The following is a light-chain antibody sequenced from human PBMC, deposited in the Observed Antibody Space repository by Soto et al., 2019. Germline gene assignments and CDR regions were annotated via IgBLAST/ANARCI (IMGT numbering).Light chain of an antibody. CDR3: CLYTASYSV. V-gene: IGLV2-11*01. J-gene: IGLJ3*02. CDR1: SSDVGGFDF. Sequence: QSALTQPRSVSGSPGQSVAISCTATSSDVGGFDFVSWYQQHPGKAPKLVIYDGSKRPSGVSDRFSGSRSGDTASLTISGLQAEDEADYSCCLYTASYSVFGGGTKLTVL. CDR2: DGS.